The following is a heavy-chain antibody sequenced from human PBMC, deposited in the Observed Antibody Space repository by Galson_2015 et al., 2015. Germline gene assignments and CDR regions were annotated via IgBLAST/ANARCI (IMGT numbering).Heavy chain of an antibody. J-gene: IGHJ4*02. D-gene: IGHD3/OR15-3a*01. CDR3: AHRNDYDVLASSMDY. CDR2: IYGNDDK. CDR1: GFSISTRGVG. V-gene: IGHV2-5*01. Sequence: PALVKPTQPLTLTCTFSGFSISTRGVGVGWIRQPPGKALEWLALIYGNDDKRYSPSLKSRLTITKDTSKNQVVLTMTNMDPVDTATYYCAHRNDYDVLASSMDYWGQGTLVTVSS.